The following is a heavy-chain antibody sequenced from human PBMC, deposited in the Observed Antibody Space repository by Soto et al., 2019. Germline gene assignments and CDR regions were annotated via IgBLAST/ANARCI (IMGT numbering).Heavy chain of an antibody. Sequence: GASVKVSCKASGYTFTSYGISWVRQAPGQGLEWMGWISAYSGNTNYAQKLQGRVTMTTDTSTSTAYMELRSLRSDDTAVYYCARGYYYDSSGYYFTGDAFDIWGQGTMVTVSS. D-gene: IGHD3-22*01. V-gene: IGHV1-18*01. J-gene: IGHJ3*02. CDR3: ARGYYYDSSGYYFTGDAFDI. CDR1: GYTFTSYG. CDR2: ISAYSGNT.